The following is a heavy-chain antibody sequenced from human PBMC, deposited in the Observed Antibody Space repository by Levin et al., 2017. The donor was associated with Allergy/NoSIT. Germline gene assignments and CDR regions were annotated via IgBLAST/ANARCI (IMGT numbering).Heavy chain of an antibody. J-gene: IGHJ5*02. CDR3: AKGWGYSPFDP. Sequence: GGSLRLSCAASGFTFSSYAMSWVRQAPGKGLEWVSAISGSGGSTYYADSVKGRFTISRDTYKNTLYLQMNSLRAEDTAVYYCAKGWGYSPFDPWGQGTLVTVSS. CDR1: GFTFSSYA. D-gene: IGHD5-12*01. CDR2: ISGSGGST. V-gene: IGHV3-23*01.